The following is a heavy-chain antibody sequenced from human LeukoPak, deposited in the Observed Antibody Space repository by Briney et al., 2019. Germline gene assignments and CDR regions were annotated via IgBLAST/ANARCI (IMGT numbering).Heavy chain of an antibody. CDR3: ARVYTMIVVVITDAFDI. J-gene: IGHJ3*02. V-gene: IGHV4-39*07. CDR1: GGSISSSSSY. Sequence: SETLSLTCTVSGGSISSSSSYWGWIRQPPGKGLEWIGSIYYSGSTYYNPSLKSRVTISVDTSKNQFSLKLSSVTAADTAVYYCARVYTMIVVVITDAFDIWGQGTMVTASS. CDR2: IYYSGST. D-gene: IGHD3-22*01.